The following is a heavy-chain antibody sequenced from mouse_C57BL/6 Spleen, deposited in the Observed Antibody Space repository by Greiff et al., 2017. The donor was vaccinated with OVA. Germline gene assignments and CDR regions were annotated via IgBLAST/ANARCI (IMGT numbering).Heavy chain of an antibody. J-gene: IGHJ2*01. CDR2: IYPSDSET. V-gene: IGHV1-61*01. Sequence: QVQLQQPGAELVRPGSSVKLSCKASGYTFTSYWMDWVKQRPGQGLEWIGNIYPSDSETHYNQKFKDKATLTVDKSSSTAYMQLSSLTSEDSAVDYWARRRVYYGRNYFDYWGQGTTLTVSS. CDR1: GYTFTSYW. D-gene: IGHD1-1*01. CDR3: ARRRVYYGRNYFDY.